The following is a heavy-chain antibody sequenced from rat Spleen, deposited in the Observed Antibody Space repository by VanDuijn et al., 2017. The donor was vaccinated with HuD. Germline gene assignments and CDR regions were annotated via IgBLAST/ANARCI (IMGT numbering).Heavy chain of an antibody. CDR3: TIHPRY. J-gene: IGHJ2*01. D-gene: IGHD3-1*01. CDR1: GFSLIRYN. V-gene: IGHV2-63*01. Sequence: QVQLKESGPGLVQPSQTLSLTCTVSGFSLIRYNVHWVRQPPGKGLEWMGIMRYNGDTSYNSVLKSRLSISRDTSKNQVFLTISSLQTDDTGTYYCTIHPRYWGQGVMVTVSS. CDR2: MRYNGDT.